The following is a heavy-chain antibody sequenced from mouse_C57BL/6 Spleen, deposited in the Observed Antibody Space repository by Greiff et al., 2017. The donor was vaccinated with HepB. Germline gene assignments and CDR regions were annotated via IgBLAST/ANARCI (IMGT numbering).Heavy chain of an antibody. D-gene: IGHD1-1*01. J-gene: IGHJ3*01. CDR3: TPHYYGNAWFAY. V-gene: IGHV14-4*01. CDR2: IDPENGDT. Sequence: VQLKQSGAELVRPGASVKLSCTASGFNIKDDYMHWVKQRPEQGLEWIGWIDPENGDTEYASKFQGKATITADTSSNTAYLQLSSLTSEDTAVYYCTPHYYGNAWFAYWCQGTLVTVTA. CDR1: GFNIKDDY.